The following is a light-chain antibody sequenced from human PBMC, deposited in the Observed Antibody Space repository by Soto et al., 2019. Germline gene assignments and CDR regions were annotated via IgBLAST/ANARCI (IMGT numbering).Light chain of an antibody. CDR2: GAS. CDR1: QSVSSSY. Sequence: EIVLTQSPGTLSLSPGERATLSCRASQSVSSSYLAWYQQKPGQAPRLLIYGASSRATGIPDRFSGSGCGTDFTLIISRLELEDFAVYYCQQYGSSGTFGQGTNVEIK. J-gene: IGKJ1*01. CDR3: QQYGSSGT. V-gene: IGKV3-20*01.